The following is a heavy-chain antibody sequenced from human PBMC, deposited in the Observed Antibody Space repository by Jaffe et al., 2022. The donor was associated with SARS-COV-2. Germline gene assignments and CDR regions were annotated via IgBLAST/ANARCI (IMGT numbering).Heavy chain of an antibody. V-gene: IGHV3-23*01. CDR2: ISGSGGST. D-gene: IGHD4-4*01. CDR1: GFTFSSYA. Sequence: EVQLLESGGGLVQPGGSLRLSCAASGFTFSSYAMSWVRQAPGKGLEWVSAISGSGGSTYYADSVKGRFTISRDNSKNTLYLQMNSLRAEDTAVYYCAKDAQKNRQYGDAFDIWGQGTMVTVSS. CDR3: AKDAQKNRQYGDAFDI. J-gene: IGHJ3*02.